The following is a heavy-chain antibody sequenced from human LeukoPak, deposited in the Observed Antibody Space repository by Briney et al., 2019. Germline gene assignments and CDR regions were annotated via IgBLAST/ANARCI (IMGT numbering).Heavy chain of an antibody. D-gene: IGHD5-18*01. CDR3: ARVRYSYGPPPLFDY. CDR2: IYHSGST. V-gene: IGHV4-38-2*01. J-gene: IGHJ4*02. Sequence: GSLRLSCAASGFTFSDYYMSWIRQPPGKGLEWIGSIYHSGSTYYNPSLKSRVTISVDKSKNQFSLKLSSVTAADTAVYYCARVRYSYGPPPLFDYWGQGTLVTVSS. CDR1: GFTFSDYY.